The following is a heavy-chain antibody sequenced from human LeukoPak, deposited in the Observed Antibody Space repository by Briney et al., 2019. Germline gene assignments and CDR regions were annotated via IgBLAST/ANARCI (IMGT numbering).Heavy chain of an antibody. Sequence: PGGSLRLSCAASGFTFSSYSMNWVRQAPGKGLEWVSYISSSSSTIYYADSVKGRFTISRDNSKNTLYLQMNSLRAEDTAVYYCAKDRVELLSYFDYWGQGTLVTVSS. CDR2: ISSSSSTI. V-gene: IGHV3-48*01. CDR3: AKDRVELLSYFDY. CDR1: GFTFSSYS. D-gene: IGHD3-10*01. J-gene: IGHJ4*02.